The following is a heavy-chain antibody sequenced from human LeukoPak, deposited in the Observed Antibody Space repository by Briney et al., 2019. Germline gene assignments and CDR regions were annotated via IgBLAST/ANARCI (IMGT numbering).Heavy chain of an antibody. CDR1: GGTFSSYA. V-gene: IGHV1-69*13. CDR3: ARGEVGYCSSTSCYVAYYYMDV. J-gene: IGHJ6*03. D-gene: IGHD2-2*01. CDR2: IIPIFGTA. Sequence: ASVKVSCKASGGTFSSYAISWVRQAPGQGLEWMGGIIPIFGTANYAQKFQGRVTITADESTSTAYMELSSLRSEDTAVYYCARGEVGYCSSTSCYVAYYYMDVWGKGTTVTVSS.